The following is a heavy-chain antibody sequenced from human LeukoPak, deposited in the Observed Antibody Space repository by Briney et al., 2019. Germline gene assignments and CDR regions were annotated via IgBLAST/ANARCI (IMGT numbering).Heavy chain of an antibody. Sequence: GGSLRLSCAGSGFTFSSEWMHGVRQAPGKGLVCVSYINGDGSSTNYADSVRGRFTISRDNAKKTLYLQMNSLRDEDTAVYYCVRGLASWGLGTLVTVYS. J-gene: IGHJ4*02. V-gene: IGHV3-74*01. CDR1: GFTFSSEW. CDR2: INGDGSST. CDR3: VRGLAS. D-gene: IGHD3-16*01.